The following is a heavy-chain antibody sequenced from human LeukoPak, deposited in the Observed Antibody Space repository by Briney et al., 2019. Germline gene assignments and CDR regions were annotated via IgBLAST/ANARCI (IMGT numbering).Heavy chain of an antibody. J-gene: IGHJ4*02. V-gene: IGHV1-18*01. D-gene: IGHD5-12*01. CDR2: ISGYNGNT. CDR1: SYSFTRYG. Sequence: GASVKVSCKASSYSFTRYGISWVRQAPGQGLEWMGWISGYNGNTNYAQKFLGRVSTTADTSTSTAYMELRSLTSDDTAVYYCARSGRGTYYYFDLWGLGTLVTVSS. CDR3: ARSGRGTYYYFDL.